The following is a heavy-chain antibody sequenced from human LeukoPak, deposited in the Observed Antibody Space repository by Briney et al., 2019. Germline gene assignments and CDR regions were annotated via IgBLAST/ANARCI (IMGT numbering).Heavy chain of an antibody. J-gene: IGHJ4*02. D-gene: IGHD6-13*01. CDR2: IYYSGST. V-gene: IGHV4-61*01. CDR3: ARGAEQHLAYSYIFDF. Sequence: PSETLSLTCTVSGGSVSSGSYFWSWIRQPPGKGLEWIGYIYYSGSTKYNPSLKSRVTISVDTSKNQFSLRLSSVTAADTAVYYCARGAEQHLAYSYIFDFWGQGTLVTVSS. CDR1: GGSVSSGSYF.